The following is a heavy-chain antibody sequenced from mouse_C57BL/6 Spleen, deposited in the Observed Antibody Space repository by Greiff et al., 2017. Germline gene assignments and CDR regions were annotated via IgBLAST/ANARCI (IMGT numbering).Heavy chain of an antibody. V-gene: IGHV1-4*01. CDR1: GYTFTSYS. CDR3: ARNWDDAMDY. CDR2: INPSSGYT. J-gene: IGHJ4*01. Sequence: QVQLQQSGAELARPGASVKMSCKASGYTFTSYSMHWVKQRPGQGLEWIGYINPSSGYTKYNQKIKDKTTLTADKSSITAYMQLSSLTSEDSTVYYCARNWDDAMDYWGQGTSVTVSS. D-gene: IGHD4-1*01.